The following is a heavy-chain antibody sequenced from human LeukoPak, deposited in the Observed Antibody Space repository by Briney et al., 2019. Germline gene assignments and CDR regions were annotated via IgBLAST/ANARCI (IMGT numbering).Heavy chain of an antibody. CDR2: TYYRSTWYN. J-gene: IGHJ5*02. D-gene: IGHD2-2*01. CDR3: ARRLTQYDCFDP. V-gene: IGHV6-1*01. Sequence: SQTLSLTCAISGDSVSVNSVTWNWIRQSPSRGLEWLGRTYYRSTWYNDYAVSVRGRITVNPDTSKNQFSLHLNSVTPEDTAVYYCARRLTQYDCFDPWGQGILVTVSS. CDR1: GDSVSVNSVT.